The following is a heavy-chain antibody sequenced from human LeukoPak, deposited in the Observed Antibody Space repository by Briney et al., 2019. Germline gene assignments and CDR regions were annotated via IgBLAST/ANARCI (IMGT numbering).Heavy chain of an antibody. D-gene: IGHD3-22*01. J-gene: IGHJ4*02. CDR1: GFTFSDYA. V-gene: IGHV3-30*04. Sequence: GGSLRLSCAASGFTFSDYAMHWVRQAPGKGLEWVAVISYDGTNIYYADSMKGRFTISRDNSKNTLYLQLNSLRAEDTAVYYCAKVRSGYYDSSGPWGQGTLVTVSS. CDR3: AKVRSGYYDSSGP. CDR2: ISYDGTNI.